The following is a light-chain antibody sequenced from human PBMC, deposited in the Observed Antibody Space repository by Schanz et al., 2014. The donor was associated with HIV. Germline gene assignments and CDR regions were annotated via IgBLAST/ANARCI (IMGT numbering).Light chain of an antibody. V-gene: IGLV2-8*01. CDR3: SSHAGRSSFVV. Sequence: QSALTQPPSASGSPGQSVTISCTGTNSDVGGHNYVSWFQQHPGKAPRLIIYEVTKRPSGVPDRFSGSKSGNTASLIVSGLQAEDEADYYCSSHAGRSSFVVFGGGTKLTVL. J-gene: IGLJ2*01. CDR2: EVT. CDR1: NSDVGGHNY.